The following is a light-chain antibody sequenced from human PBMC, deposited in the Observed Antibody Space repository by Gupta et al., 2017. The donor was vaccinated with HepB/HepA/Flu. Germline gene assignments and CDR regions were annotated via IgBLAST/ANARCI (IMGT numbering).Light chain of an antibody. Sequence: SPLPPPSLVSGSPGPSIAFSRPGTSSDVGGYNYVSWYQQHPGKAPKVIIYDVTNRPSGVSNRFSGSKSGNTASLTISGLQDEDEADYYCSSYTSSRTVVFGGGTKLTVL. CDR3: SSYTSSRTVV. CDR1: SSDVGGYNY. V-gene: IGLV2-14*01. CDR2: DVT. J-gene: IGLJ2*01.